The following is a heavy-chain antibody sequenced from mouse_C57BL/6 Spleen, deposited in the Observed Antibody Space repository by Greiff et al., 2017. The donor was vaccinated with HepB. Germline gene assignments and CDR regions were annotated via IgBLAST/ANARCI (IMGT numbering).Heavy chain of an antibody. CDR1: GYVFSSYW. Sequence: VHLVESGAELVKPGASVKISCKASGYVFSSYWMNWVKQRPGKGLEWIGQIYPGDGDTNYNGKFKGKATLTADKSSSTAYMQLSSLTSEDSAVYFCARRGESYAMDYWGQGTSVTVSS. CDR3: ARRGESYAMDY. CDR2: IYPGDGDT. V-gene: IGHV1-80*01. J-gene: IGHJ4*01.